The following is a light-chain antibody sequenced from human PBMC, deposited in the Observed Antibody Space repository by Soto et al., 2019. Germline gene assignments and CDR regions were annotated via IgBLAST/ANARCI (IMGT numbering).Light chain of an antibody. Sequence: DIQMTQSPPSLSAAVGDTVTISGRTTQSISTYLNWYQLRPGKAPKLLIYAASRLQSGVPSRVSGSGSGTDFTLTITSLQPEDAATYYCQQSFSTPLTFGGGAKVEIK. V-gene: IGKV1-39*01. J-gene: IGKJ4*01. CDR1: QSISTY. CDR2: AAS. CDR3: QQSFSTPLT.